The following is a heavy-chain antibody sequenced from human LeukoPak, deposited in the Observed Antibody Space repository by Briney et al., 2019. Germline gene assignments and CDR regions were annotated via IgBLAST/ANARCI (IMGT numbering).Heavy chain of an antibody. CDR1: GFTFSDYY. D-gene: IGHD6-13*01. Sequence: GGSLRLSCAASGFTFSDYYMSWIRQAPGKGLEWVSYISSSSSYTNYADSVKGRFTISRDNAKNSLYLQMNSLRAEDTAVYYCAKDNVAAAGRYFDYWGQGTLVTVSS. V-gene: IGHV3-11*06. J-gene: IGHJ4*02. CDR3: AKDNVAAAGRYFDY. CDR2: ISSSSSYT.